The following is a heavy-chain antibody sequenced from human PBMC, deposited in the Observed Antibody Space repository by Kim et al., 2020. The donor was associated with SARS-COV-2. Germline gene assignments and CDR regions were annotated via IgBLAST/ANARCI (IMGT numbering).Heavy chain of an antibody. D-gene: IGHD6-13*01. V-gene: IGHV3-53*01. Sequence: GGSLRLSCAASGFTVSSNYMSWVRQAPGKGLEWVSVIYSGGSTYYADSVKGRFTISRDNSKNTLYLQMNSLRAEDTAVYYCARNDRNPRYSSSWPPDYWGQGTLVTVSS. CDR1: GFTVSSNY. CDR2: IYSGGST. CDR3: ARNDRNPRYSSSWPPDY. J-gene: IGHJ4*02.